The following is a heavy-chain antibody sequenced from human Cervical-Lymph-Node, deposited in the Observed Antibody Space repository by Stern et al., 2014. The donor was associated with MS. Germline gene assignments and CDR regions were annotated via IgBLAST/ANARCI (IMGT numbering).Heavy chain of an antibody. CDR2: IIICGDHM. Sequence: MQLEESGGGLVKPGGPLRLSCAASGFSFRNYYMSRIRQAPGKGLERVSYIIICGDHMDYAGSVKGRFTIFRDNAKKQLILVMNSLRADDSAIYYCVRADGSTDDYWGQGTLVTVSS. CDR1: GFSFRNYY. D-gene: IGHD3-10*01. V-gene: IGHV3-11*01. J-gene: IGHJ4*02. CDR3: VRADGSTDDY.